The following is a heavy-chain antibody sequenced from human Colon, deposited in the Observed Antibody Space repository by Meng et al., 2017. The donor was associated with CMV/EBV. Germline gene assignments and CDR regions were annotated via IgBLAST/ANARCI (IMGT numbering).Heavy chain of an antibody. CDR1: GYTFTDYY. V-gene: IGHV1-2*02. CDR3: ARVKCGTTSCSLGLDP. CDR2: MNPNGGGT. J-gene: IGHJ5*02. Sequence: ASVKVTCKASGYTFTDYYLHWVRQAPGQGLEWTGWMNPNGGGTDYAQTFQGRVTMTRDTSTTTAYLEVNRLTSDDTATYYCARVKCGTTSCSLGLDPWGQGTLVTVSS. D-gene: IGHD1-7*01.